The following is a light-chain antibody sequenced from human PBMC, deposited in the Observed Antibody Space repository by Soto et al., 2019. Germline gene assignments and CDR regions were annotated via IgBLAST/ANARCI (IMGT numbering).Light chain of an antibody. CDR3: CSYAGSTTFHVV. Sequence: QSVLTQPASVSGSPGQSITISCTGTSSDVGNYNLVSWYQHHPGKAPKLMIYEASRRPSGVSNRFSGSKSGNTASLTISGLQAEDEADYYCCSYAGSTTFHVVFGGGTKLTVL. V-gene: IGLV2-23*02. CDR2: EAS. CDR1: SSDVGNYNL. J-gene: IGLJ2*01.